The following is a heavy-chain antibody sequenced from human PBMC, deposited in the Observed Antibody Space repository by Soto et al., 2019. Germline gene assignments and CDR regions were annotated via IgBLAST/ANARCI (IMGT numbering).Heavy chain of an antibody. D-gene: IGHD3-22*01. CDR2: ISYDGSNK. CDR3: AKDPEYYYDSSGHFGAFDI. J-gene: IGHJ3*02. V-gene: IGHV3-30*18. Sequence: QVQLVESGGGVVQPGRSLRLSCAASGFTFSSYGMHWVRQAPGKGLEWVAVISYDGSNKYYADSVKGRFTISRDNSKNMLXXQMNSLRAEDTAVYYCAKDPEYYYDSSGHFGAFDIWGQGTMVTVSS. CDR1: GFTFSSYG.